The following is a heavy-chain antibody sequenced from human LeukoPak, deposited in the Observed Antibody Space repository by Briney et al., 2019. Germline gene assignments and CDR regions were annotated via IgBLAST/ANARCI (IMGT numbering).Heavy chain of an antibody. Sequence: PGGSLRLSCAASGFTFSSYSMNWVRPAPGKGLEWVSYISSSSSTIYYADSVKGRFTISRDNAKNSLYLQMNSLRDEDTAVYYCARGPVYSYGFNWFDPWGQGTLVTVSS. D-gene: IGHD5-18*01. CDR2: ISSSSSTI. CDR1: GFTFSSYS. V-gene: IGHV3-48*02. J-gene: IGHJ5*02. CDR3: ARGPVYSYGFNWFDP.